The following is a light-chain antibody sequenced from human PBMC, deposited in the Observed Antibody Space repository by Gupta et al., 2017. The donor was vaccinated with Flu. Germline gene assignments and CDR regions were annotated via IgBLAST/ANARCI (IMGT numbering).Light chain of an antibody. CDR1: QSISTF. V-gene: IGKV1-39*01. CDR2: GAS. J-gene: IGKJ2*03. CDR3: QQTYSTPYS. Sequence: DIQMTQSPSSLSESVGDRVTITCRASQSISTFLNWYQQRPGKAPKFLIYGASTLQSGVPSRFSGSGSGTDFTLTIHSLQPEDSATYYCQQTYSTPYSFGQGTQLEIK.